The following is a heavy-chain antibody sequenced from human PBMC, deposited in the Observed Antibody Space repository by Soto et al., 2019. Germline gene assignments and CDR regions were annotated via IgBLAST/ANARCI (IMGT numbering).Heavy chain of an antibody. V-gene: IGHV1-3*01. CDR2: INAGYGNT. CDR3: ARDTGDGTFDF. Sequence: XPVKVSCKASGYSLISYAMHWVRQAPGQRLEWMGWINAGYGNTKSSQKFQDRVTISRDTSASTAYMELTSLRSEDTAVYYCARDTGDGTFDFWGQGTLVTVSS. D-gene: IGHD7-27*01. CDR1: GYSLISYA. J-gene: IGHJ4*02.